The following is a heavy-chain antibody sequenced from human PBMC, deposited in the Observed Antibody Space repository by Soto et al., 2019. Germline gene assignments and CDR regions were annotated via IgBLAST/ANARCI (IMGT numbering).Heavy chain of an antibody. CDR3: ARGVLGPGDYYYGMNV. D-gene: IGHD7-27*01. CDR2: IGAASDT. V-gene: IGHV3-13*01. Sequence: GGSLRLSCAASGFTFSNYDMHWVRQAPGEGLEWVSGIGAASDTYYPVSVQGRFTVSRDNAKKSLYLQMNSLRAGYTAVYYCARGVLGPGDYYYGMNVWGQGTTVTVS. CDR1: GFTFSNYD. J-gene: IGHJ6*02.